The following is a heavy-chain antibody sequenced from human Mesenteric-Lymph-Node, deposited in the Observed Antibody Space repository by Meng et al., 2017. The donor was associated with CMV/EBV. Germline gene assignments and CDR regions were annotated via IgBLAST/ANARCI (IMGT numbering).Heavy chain of an antibody. CDR3: AKDHWRFDY. V-gene: IGHV3-74*01. CDR1: GFTFSSYW. J-gene: IGHJ4*02. D-gene: IGHD1-1*01. Sequence: GGSLRLSCTVSGFTFSSYWMHWVRQAPGKGLVWVSRINNDGSSTNYADSVKGRFTISRDTSRNTLYLQMNSLRAEDTAVYYCAKDHWRFDYWGQGTLVTVSS. CDR2: INNDGSST.